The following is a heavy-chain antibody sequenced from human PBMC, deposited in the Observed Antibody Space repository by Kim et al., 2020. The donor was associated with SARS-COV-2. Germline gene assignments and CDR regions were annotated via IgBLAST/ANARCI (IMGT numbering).Heavy chain of an antibody. D-gene: IGHD1-26*01. CDR3: ARTRWSYSGSYYYYYGMDV. V-gene: IGHV5-51*01. Sequence: GESLKISCKGSGYSFTSYWISWVRQMPGKGLEWMGIIYPGDSDTRYSPSFQGQVTISADKSISTAYLQWSSLKASDTAMYYCARTRWSYSGSYYYYYGMDVWGQGTTVTVSS. J-gene: IGHJ6*02. CDR1: GYSFTSYW. CDR2: IYPGDSDT.